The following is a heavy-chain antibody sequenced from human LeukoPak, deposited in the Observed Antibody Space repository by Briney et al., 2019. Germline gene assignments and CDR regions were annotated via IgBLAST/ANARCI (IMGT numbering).Heavy chain of an antibody. V-gene: IGHV4-31*03. CDR3: ARAGIAAAGIVYYYYGMDV. CDR2: IYYSGST. D-gene: IGHD6-13*01. CDR1: GGSISSGGYY. J-gene: IGHJ6*02. Sequence: SQTLSLTCTVSGGSISSGGYYWSWIRQHPGKGLEWIGYIYYSGSTYYNPSLKSRVTISVDTSKNQFSLKLSSVTAADTAVYYCARAGIAAAGIVYYYYGMDVWGQGTMVTVSS.